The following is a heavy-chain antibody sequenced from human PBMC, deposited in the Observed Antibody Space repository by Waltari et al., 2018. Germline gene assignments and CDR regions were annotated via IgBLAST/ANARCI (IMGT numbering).Heavy chain of an antibody. CDR1: AWSFSDYF. CDR3: ARSYCHSDSCSRYFDS. V-gene: IGHV4-34*01. CDR2: INPSGKN. D-gene: IGHD2-2*01. Sequence: VRLQQWGPELLQSSETLSLTCAVYAWSFSDYFWSWIRQSPGKGLEWIGEINPSGKNDYNPSLKSRVFISVDPSKNQFSLVLSSVTAADTAVYYCARSYCHSDSCSRYFDSWGQGTLVTVSS. J-gene: IGHJ4*02.